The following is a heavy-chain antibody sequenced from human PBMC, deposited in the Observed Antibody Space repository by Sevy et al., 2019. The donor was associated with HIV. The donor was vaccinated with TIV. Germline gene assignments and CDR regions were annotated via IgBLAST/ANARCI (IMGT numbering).Heavy chain of an antibody. CDR3: AGHRRYCSSTSCYSASAANAFDI. V-gene: IGHV5-51*01. Sequence: GESLKISCKGSGYSFTSYWIGWVRQMPGKGLEWMGIIYPGDSDTRYSPSFQGQVTISADKSISTAYLQWSSLKASDTAMYYCAGHRRYCSSTSCYSASAANAFDIWGQGTMVTVSS. J-gene: IGHJ3*02. CDR2: IYPGDSDT. CDR1: GYSFTSYW. D-gene: IGHD2-2*02.